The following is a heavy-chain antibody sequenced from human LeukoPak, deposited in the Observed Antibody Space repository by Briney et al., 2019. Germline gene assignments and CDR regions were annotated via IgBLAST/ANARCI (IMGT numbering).Heavy chain of an antibody. Sequence: PSETLSLTCTVSGGSISSSYYYWGWIRQPPGKGLEWIGSIYYSGSTYYNPSLKSRVTISVDTSKNQFSLKLRSVTAADTAVYYCARRRLRPEAFDIWGQGTVVTVSS. V-gene: IGHV4-39*01. CDR2: IYYSGST. CDR3: ARRRLRPEAFDI. J-gene: IGHJ3*02. CDR1: GGSISSSYYY. D-gene: IGHD4-17*01.